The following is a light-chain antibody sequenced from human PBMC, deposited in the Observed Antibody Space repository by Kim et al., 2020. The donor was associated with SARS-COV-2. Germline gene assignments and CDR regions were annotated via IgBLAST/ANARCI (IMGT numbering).Light chain of an antibody. J-gene: IGLJ3*02. CDR2: YDR. CDR3: QVWDSSSDHRV. Sequence: APGKTARISCGGTNIGSTRVPWYQQKPGQAPVLVIHYDRDRPSGIPERFSGSNSGNTATLTISRVEAGDEADYYCQVWDSSSDHRVFGGGTKLTVL. CDR1: NIGSTR. V-gene: IGLV3-21*04.